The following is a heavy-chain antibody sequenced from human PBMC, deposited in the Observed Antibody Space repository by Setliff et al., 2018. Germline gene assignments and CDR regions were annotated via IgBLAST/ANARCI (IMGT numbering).Heavy chain of an antibody. V-gene: IGHV4-38-2*02. CDR2: IGHTGSI. Sequence: ETLSLTCTVSGSSISSGYIWGWIRQPPGKGLEWVGNIGHTGSINYNPSLKSRLTISRDTSKNQVSLKLNSVTATDTAVYYCERDLGQGGDSDYWGQGIRVTVSS. CDR1: GSSISSGYI. D-gene: IGHD2-21*02. J-gene: IGHJ4*02. CDR3: ERDLGQGGDSDY.